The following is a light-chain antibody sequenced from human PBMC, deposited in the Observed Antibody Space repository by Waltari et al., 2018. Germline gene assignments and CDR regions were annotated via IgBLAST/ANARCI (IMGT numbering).Light chain of an antibody. CDR3: QHYVRLPVT. Sequence: GERATLSCRASQSVSRASAWYQQKPGQAPRLLIYAASSRATGIPDRFSGSGSGTDFSLTISRLEPEDFAVYYCQHYVRLPVTFGQGTKVEIK. V-gene: IGKV3-20*01. CDR2: AAS. CDR1: QSVSRAS. J-gene: IGKJ1*01.